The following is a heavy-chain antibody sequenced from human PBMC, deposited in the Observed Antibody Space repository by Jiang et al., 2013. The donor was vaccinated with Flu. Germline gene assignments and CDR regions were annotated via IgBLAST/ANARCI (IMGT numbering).Heavy chain of an antibody. V-gene: IGHV4-39*01. Sequence: LLKPSETLSLTCTVSGGSISTSSYYWGWIRQPPGKGLEWIGSIYYSGNTYYNPSLKSRVTISVDTSKNQFSLKLSSVTAADTAVYYCARYFRFYYDSGGYDNWFDPWGQGTLVTVSS. J-gene: IGHJ5*02. CDR1: GGSISTSSYY. CDR3: ARYFRFYYDSGGYDNWFDP. CDR2: IYYSGNT. D-gene: IGHD3-22*01.